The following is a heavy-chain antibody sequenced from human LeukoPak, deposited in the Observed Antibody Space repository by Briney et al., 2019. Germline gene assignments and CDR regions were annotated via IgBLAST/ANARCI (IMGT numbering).Heavy chain of an antibody. D-gene: IGHD6-6*01. CDR1: GGIFSSFA. CDR2: IIHIFGTA. V-gene: IGHV1-69*05. J-gene: IGHJ3*02. CDR3: ARALPPSSSVTSRTYDAVDI. Sequence: ASVKVSCKASGGIFSSFAISWVRQAPGQGLEWMGGIIHIFGTANYEQKFQGRVTITTDESTSTAYMELSSLRSDDTAVYYCARALPPSSSVTSRTYDAVDIGGERTMVTVS.